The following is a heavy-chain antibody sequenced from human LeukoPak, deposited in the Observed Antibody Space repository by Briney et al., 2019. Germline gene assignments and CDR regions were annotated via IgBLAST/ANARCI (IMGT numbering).Heavy chain of an antibody. CDR1: GYTFTSYY. J-gene: IGHJ6*02. CDR2: INPSGGST. CDR3: ARVSIVAPYYYYYGMDV. D-gene: IGHD2-15*01. V-gene: IGHV1-46*01. Sequence: ASVKVSCKASGYTFTSYYMHWVRQAPGQGLEWMGIINPSGGSTSYAQKFQGRVTMTRDTSASTAYMELSSLRSEDTAVYYCARVSIVAPYYYYYGMDVWGQGTTVTVSS.